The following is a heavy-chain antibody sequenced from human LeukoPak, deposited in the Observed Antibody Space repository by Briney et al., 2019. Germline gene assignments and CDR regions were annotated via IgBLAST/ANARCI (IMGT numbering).Heavy chain of an antibody. CDR3: ARDNGRSSSWYYYYYYMDV. Sequence: SETLSLTCTVSGGSISSYYWSWIRQPAGKGLEWSGRIYTSGSTNYNPSLKSRVTMSVDTSKNQFSLKLSSVTAADTAVYYRARDNGRSSSWYYYYYYMDVWGKGTTVTVSS. D-gene: IGHD6-13*01. J-gene: IGHJ6*03. CDR1: GGSISSYY. CDR2: IYTSGST. V-gene: IGHV4-4*07.